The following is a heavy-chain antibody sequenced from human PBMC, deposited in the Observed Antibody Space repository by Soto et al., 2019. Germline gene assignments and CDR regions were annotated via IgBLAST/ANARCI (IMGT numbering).Heavy chain of an antibody. J-gene: IGHJ5*02. CDR3: ARHSYYYGSTYGCWLDP. CDR2: IYYSGST. CDR1: GGSISSSIYY. V-gene: IGHV4-39*01. Sequence: SETLSLTCTVSGGSISSSIYYWGWIRQPPGKGLEWIGSIYYSGSTYYNPSLKSRVTISVDTSKNQFSLKLRSVTAADTAVYYCARHSYYYGSTYGCWLDPWGQGTLVTVSS. D-gene: IGHD3-10*01.